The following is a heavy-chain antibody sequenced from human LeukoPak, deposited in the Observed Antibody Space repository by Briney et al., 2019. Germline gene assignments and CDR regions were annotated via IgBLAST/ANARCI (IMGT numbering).Heavy chain of an antibody. V-gene: IGHV1-46*01. Sequence: ASVKVSCKASGYTFTSYYMHWVRQAPGQGLEWMGIINPSGGSTSYAQKFQGRVTMTRDMSTSTVYMELSSLRSEDTAVYYCARVARGDYFDYWGQGTLVTVSS. CDR3: ARVARGDYFDY. CDR1: GYTFTSYY. D-gene: IGHD3-10*01. J-gene: IGHJ4*02. CDR2: INPSGGST.